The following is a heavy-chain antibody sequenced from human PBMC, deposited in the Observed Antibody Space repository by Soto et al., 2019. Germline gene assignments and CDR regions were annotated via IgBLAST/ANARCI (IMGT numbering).Heavy chain of an antibody. V-gene: IGHV1-69*12. J-gene: IGHJ5*02. Sequence: QVQLVQSGAEVKKPGSSVKVSCKASGGTFSNYAISWVRQAPGQGLEWVGGIIPIFGTTNFPQKFQGRVTITADESTNTAYMELSGLRSEDTAVYYCARDGGRDGYFGNWLDPWGQGTLVTVSS. D-gene: IGHD5-12*01. CDR1: GGTFSNYA. CDR3: ARDGGRDGYFGNWLDP. CDR2: IIPIFGTT.